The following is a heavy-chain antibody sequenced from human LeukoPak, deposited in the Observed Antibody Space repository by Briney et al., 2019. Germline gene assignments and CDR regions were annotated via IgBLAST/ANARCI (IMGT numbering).Heavy chain of an antibody. CDR1: GFTFSSYT. Sequence: GGSLRLSCAASGFTFSSYTMSWVRQAPGKGLEWVSAISGSGGSTYYADSVKGRFTISRDNSKNTLYLQMNSLRAEDTAVYYCAKSAAARYYYYYYMDVWGKGTTVTVSS. CDR3: AKSAAARYYYYYYMDV. J-gene: IGHJ6*03. D-gene: IGHD6-13*01. CDR2: ISGSGGST. V-gene: IGHV3-23*01.